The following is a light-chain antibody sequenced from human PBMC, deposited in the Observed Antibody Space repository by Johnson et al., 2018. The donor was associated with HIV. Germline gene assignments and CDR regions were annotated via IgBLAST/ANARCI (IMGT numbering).Light chain of an antibody. V-gene: IGLV1-51*01. CDR2: DNN. CDR1: SSNIGNNY. CDR3: GTWDSSLSAGGV. J-gene: IGLJ1*01. Sequence: QAVLTQPPSVSAAPGQKVTISCSGSSSNIGNNYVSWYQQLPGTAPKLLIYDNNKRPSGIPDRFSGSKSGTSATLGIPGLPPGDEADYYCGTWDSSLSAGGVFGTGTKVTVL.